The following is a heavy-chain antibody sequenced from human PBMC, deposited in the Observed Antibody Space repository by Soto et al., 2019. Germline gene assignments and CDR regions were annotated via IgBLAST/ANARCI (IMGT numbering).Heavy chain of an antibody. Sequence: SETLSLTCAVSGGSVSSANWWSWVRQPPGKGLEWIGEIYHSGSTNYNPSLKSRVTISVDKSKNQFSLKLSSVTAADTAVYYCARSLWFGEDYFDYWGQGTPVTVS. D-gene: IGHD3-10*01. CDR1: GGSVSSANW. CDR3: ARSLWFGEDYFDY. CDR2: IYHSGST. V-gene: IGHV4-4*02. J-gene: IGHJ4*02.